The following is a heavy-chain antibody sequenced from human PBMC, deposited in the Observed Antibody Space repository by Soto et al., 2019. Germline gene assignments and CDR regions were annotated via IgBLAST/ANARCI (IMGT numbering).Heavy chain of an antibody. J-gene: IGHJ4*02. CDR1: GFTVSSYA. Sequence: GGSLRLSCAASGFTVSSYAMSWVRQAPRKGLGWVSAIMCSGGSTAYAESMKGRFTITRDNTKNTLYLQMISLRAEDTDVYYCAKLGLERGYSRFDYWGQGTLVTVSS. D-gene: IGHD3-16*01. CDR2: IMCSGGST. V-gene: IGHV3-23*01. CDR3: AKLGLERGYSRFDY.